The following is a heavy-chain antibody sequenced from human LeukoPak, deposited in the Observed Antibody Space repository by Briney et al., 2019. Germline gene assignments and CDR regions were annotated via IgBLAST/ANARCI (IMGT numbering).Heavy chain of an antibody. V-gene: IGHV1-69-2*01. J-gene: IGHJ5*02. CDR3: TIVGIDYYDTSGYPS. D-gene: IGHD3-22*01. CDR1: GYSFTDYF. CDR2: VDPEDGET. Sequence: GATVKISCKASGYSFTDYFLHWVQQAPGKGLEWMGRVDPEDGETIYAEKFQGRVAITAATSRHTAYMELSSLRSQDTALYYCTIVGIDYYDTSGYPSWGQGTLVTVSS.